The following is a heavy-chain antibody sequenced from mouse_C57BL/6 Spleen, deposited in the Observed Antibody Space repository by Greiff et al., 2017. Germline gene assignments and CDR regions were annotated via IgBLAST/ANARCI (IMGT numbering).Heavy chain of an antibody. V-gene: IGHV1-15*01. CDR2: IDPETGGT. CDR1: GYTFTDYE. Sequence: QVQLQQSGAELVRPGASVTLSCKASGYTFTDYEMHWVKQTPVHGLEWIGAIDPETGGTAYNQKFKGKAILTADKSSSTAYMELPGLTSEDSAVYYCTREGECCWGQGTLVTVSA. CDR3: TREGECC. J-gene: IGHJ3*01.